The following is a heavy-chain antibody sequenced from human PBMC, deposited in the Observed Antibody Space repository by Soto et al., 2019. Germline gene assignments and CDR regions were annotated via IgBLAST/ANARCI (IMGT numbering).Heavy chain of an antibody. CDR1: GDTFNFYS. CDR2: VNPILSMS. Sequence: QVQLVQSGAEVKRPGSSVKFSCKASGDTFNFYSINWVRQAPGVGLEWVGRVNPILSMSNYAQRFQGRVTMTADKSTSTAYMELRSLRSEDTAIYYCASSYGSGYRAFDYWGQGALVTVSS. CDR3: ASSYGSGYRAFDY. J-gene: IGHJ4*02. D-gene: IGHD3-10*01. V-gene: IGHV1-69*02.